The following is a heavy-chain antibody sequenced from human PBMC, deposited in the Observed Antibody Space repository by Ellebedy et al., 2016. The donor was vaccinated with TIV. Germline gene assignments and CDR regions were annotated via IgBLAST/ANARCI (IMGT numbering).Heavy chain of an antibody. V-gene: IGHV4-59*01. CDR2: LFYSGNT. CDR1: GDSISSYS. Sequence: SETLSLXCTVSGDSISSYSWTWIRQPPGKGLEWIGYLFYSGNTNYNPSLKSRATMSVDTSKNQFSLKLSSMTAADTAVYYCARFDYDVEGYYGLDVWGQGTTVTVSS. D-gene: IGHD3-16*01. CDR3: ARFDYDVEGYYGLDV. J-gene: IGHJ6*02.